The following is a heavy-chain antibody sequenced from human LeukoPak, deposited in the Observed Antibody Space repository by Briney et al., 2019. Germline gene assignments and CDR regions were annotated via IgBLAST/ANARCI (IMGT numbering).Heavy chain of an antibody. Sequence: RASETLSLTCAFSGGSISSSSYYWSWIRQPAGKGLEWIGRIYTSESTNYNPSLKSRVTISIDTSKNQFSLKLSSVTAADTAVYFCARRDLEWFDPWGQGTLVTVSS. CDR3: ARRDLEWFDP. J-gene: IGHJ5*02. CDR1: GGSISSSSYY. V-gene: IGHV4-61*02. CDR2: IYTSEST.